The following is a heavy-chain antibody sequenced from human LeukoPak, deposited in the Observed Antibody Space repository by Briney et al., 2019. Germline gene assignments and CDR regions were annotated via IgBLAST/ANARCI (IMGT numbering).Heavy chain of an antibody. V-gene: IGHV3-9*01. CDR1: GFTFDDYA. D-gene: IGHD6-19*01. CDR3: AKDRVYMAVAGLDY. CDR2: ISWSSGSI. J-gene: IGHJ4*02. Sequence: GRSLRLSCAASGFTFDDYAMHWVRQAPGKGLEWVSGISWSSGSIGYADSVKGRFTISRDNAKNSLYLQMNSLRAEDTALYYCAKDRVYMAVAGLDYWGQGTLVTVSS.